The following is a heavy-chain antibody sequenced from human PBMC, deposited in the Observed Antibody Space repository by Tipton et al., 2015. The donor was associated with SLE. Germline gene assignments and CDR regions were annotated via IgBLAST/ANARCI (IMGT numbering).Heavy chain of an antibody. CDR3: ARDQSTVVTRGYYYYYMDV. J-gene: IGHJ6*03. V-gene: IGHV4-59*01. CDR2: VSYSGST. Sequence: TLSLTCTVSGASISTYYWSWIRQPPGKGLEWIGYVSYSGSTNYNPSLKSRVTISVDTSKNQLSLKLISVTAADTAVYYCARDQSTVVTRGYYYYYMDVWGKGTTVTVSS. D-gene: IGHD4-23*01. CDR1: GASISTYY.